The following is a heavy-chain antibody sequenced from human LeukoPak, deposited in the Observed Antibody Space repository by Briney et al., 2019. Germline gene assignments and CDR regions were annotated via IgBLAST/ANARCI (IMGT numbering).Heavy chain of an antibody. CDR1: GGSISSYY. J-gene: IGHJ6*02. V-gene: IGHV4-59*01. Sequence: SETLSLTCTVSGGSISSYYWSWIRQPPGKGLEWIGHIYYSGSTNYNPSLKSRVTISVDTSKNQFSLKLSSVTDADTAVYYCARGITIVRGSSYYYGMDVWGQGTTVTVSS. CDR3: ARGITIVRGSSYYYGMDV. D-gene: IGHD3-10*01. CDR2: IYYSGST.